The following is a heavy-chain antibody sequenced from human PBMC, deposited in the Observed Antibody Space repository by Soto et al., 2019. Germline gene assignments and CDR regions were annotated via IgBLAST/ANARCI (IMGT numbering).Heavy chain of an antibody. V-gene: IGHV3-30-3*01. CDR3: ARGYYYDILTGYSFYYGMDV. J-gene: IGHJ6*02. CDR1: GFTFSSYA. CDR2: ISYDGSNK. D-gene: IGHD3-9*01. Sequence: GGSLRLSCAASGFTFSSYAMHWVRQAPGKGLEWVAVISYDGSNKYYADSVKDRFTISRDNSKNTLYLQMNSLRAEDTAVYYCARGYYYDILTGYSFYYGMDVWGQGTTVTVSS.